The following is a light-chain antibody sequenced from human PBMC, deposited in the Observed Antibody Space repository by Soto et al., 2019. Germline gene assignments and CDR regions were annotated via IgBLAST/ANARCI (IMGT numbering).Light chain of an antibody. CDR1: QSVSSY. V-gene: IGKV3-11*01. J-gene: IGKJ5*01. Sequence: EIVLTPSPATLSLSPGERATLSCRASQSVSSYLAWYQQKPGQAPRLLIYDASNRATGIPARFSGSGSGTDFTLTISSLEPEDFAVYYCQQRSNCPVTFGQGTRLEIK. CDR2: DAS. CDR3: QQRSNCPVT.